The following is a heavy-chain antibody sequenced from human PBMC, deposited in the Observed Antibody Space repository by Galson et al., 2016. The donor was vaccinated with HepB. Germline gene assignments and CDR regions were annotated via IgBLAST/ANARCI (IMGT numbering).Heavy chain of an antibody. CDR1: GFSFGDYV. CDR2: IWYDGSDK. V-gene: IGHV3-33*08. J-gene: IGHJ4*02. CDR3: AREGGYDFWSGYSFRVWSLDY. Sequence: SLRLSCAASGFSFGDYVMTWIRQAPGKGLEWVAVIWYDGSDKYFADSVKGRLTISRDNSKNTLYLQMSSLRAEDTAVYYCAREGGYDFWSGYSFRVWSLDYWGQGTLVTVSS. D-gene: IGHD3-3*01.